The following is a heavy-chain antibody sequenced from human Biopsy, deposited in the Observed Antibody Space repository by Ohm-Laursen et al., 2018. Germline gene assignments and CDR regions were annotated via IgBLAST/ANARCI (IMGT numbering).Heavy chain of an antibody. V-gene: IGHV4-39*01. D-gene: IGHD3-22*01. CDR3: ARDYDTSGYYYVS. J-gene: IGHJ5*02. CDR2: IFYRGST. CDR1: GGSISNNNYY. Sequence: TLSLTCTVSGGSISNNNYYWGWIRQHPGKGLEWIGSIFYRGSTHYKPSLKSRVNISVDTSKNQFSLKLNSVTAADTAVYYCARDYDTSGYYYVSWGQGTLVTVSS.